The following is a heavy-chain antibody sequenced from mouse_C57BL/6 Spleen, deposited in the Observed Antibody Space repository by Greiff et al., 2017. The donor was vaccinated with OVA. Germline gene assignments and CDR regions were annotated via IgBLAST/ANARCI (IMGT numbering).Heavy chain of an antibody. D-gene: IGHD4-1*02. J-gene: IGHJ4*01. CDR2: IRLKSAIYAT. Sequence: EVHLVESGGGLVQPGGSMKLSCVASGFTFSNYWLNWVRQSPEKGLEWVAQIRLKSAIYATHYAESVKGRFTISRDDSKSSVYLQMNYLRAEDTGIYYCTVGTTGPYAMDYWGQGTSVTVSS. CDR1: GFTFSNYW. CDR3: TVGTTGPYAMDY. V-gene: IGHV6-3*01.